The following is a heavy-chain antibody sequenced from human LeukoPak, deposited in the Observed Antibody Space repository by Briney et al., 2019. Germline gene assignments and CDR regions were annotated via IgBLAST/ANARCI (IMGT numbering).Heavy chain of an antibody. J-gene: IGHJ4*02. CDR1: GFTFSSYG. V-gene: IGHV3-23*01. CDR3: ADSSGYYYYFDY. CDR2: ISGSGGST. D-gene: IGHD3-22*01. Sequence: AGGSLRLSCAASGFTFSSYGMHWVRQAPGKGLEWVSAISGSGGSTYYADSVKGRFTISRDNSKNTLYLQMNSLRAEDTAVYYCADSSGYYYYFDYWGQGTLVTVSS.